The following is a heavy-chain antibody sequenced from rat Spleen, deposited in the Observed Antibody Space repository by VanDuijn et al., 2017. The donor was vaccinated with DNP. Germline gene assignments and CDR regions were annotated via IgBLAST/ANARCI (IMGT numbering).Heavy chain of an antibody. CDR2: IWAGGGK. CDR3: TRHDYYFDY. D-gene: IGHD1-7*01. V-gene: IGHV2-72*01. CDR1: GFSLTSYH. J-gene: IGHJ2*01. Sequence: QVQLKESGPGLVQPSQTLSLTCTVSGFSLTSYHVSWVRQPPGKSLVWMGSIWAGGGKNYNSAVQSRLSISRDTSKSQVFLEMHSLQPEDTSTYYCTRHDYYFDYWGQGVMVTVSS.